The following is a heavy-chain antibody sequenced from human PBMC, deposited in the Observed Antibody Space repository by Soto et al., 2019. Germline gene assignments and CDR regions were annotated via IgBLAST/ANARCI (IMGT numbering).Heavy chain of an antibody. J-gene: IGHJ6*02. CDR2: INHSGST. CDR1: GGSFSGYY. D-gene: IGHD6-13*01. Sequence: SETLSLTCAVYGGSFSGYYWSWIRQPPGKGLEWIGEINHSGSTNYNPSLKSRVTISVDTSKNQFSLKLSSVTAADTDVYYCARVKQLVRYYYYGMDVWGQGTTVTVSS. V-gene: IGHV4-34*01. CDR3: ARVKQLVRYYYYGMDV.